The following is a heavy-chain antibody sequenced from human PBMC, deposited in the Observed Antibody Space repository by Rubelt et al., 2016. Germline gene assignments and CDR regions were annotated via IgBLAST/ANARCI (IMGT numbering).Heavy chain of an antibody. CDR1: GFTFSSYA. D-gene: IGHD3-22*01. J-gene: IGHJ4*02. V-gene: IGHV4-39*01. CDR2: IYYSGNT. CDR3: ARQVRDTSGQNSAGY. Sequence: EYGGGLVQPGGSLRLSCAASGFTFSSYAMSWIRQPPGKGLEWIGSIYYSGNTYYNPSLKSRVTISLDTSKNQFSLKLTSVTAADTAVYYCARQVRDTSGQNSAGYWGQGTLVTVSS.